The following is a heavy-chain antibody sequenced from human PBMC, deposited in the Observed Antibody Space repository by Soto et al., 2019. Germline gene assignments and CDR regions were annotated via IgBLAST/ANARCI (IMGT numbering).Heavy chain of an antibody. J-gene: IGHJ4*02. CDR1: GFPFGNYW. CDR2: IRFDGSIT. CDR3: AKENTAAAEDY. V-gene: IGHV3-74*01. Sequence: EVQLVESGGGLVQPGGPLRLSCAASGFPFGNYWLHWVRQAPGKGLVWVSRIRFDGSITNYADSVKGRFTISRDNAKNTVYPQMNSLRADDTAVYYCAKENTAAAEDYWGQGTLVTVSS. D-gene: IGHD6-13*01.